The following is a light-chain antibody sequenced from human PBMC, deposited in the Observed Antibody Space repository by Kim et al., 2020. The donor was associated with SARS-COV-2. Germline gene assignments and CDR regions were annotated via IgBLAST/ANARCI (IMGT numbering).Light chain of an antibody. CDR3: NSRDSSGNHVV. V-gene: IGLV3-19*01. CDR1: SLRSYY. J-gene: IGLJ2*01. Sequence: SSELTQDPAVSVALGQTVRITCQGDSLRSYYASWYQQKPGQAPLLVIYGKNNRPSGIPDRFSGSSTGNTASLTITGSQAEDEAAYYCNSRDSSGNHVVFGGGTQLTVL. CDR2: GKN.